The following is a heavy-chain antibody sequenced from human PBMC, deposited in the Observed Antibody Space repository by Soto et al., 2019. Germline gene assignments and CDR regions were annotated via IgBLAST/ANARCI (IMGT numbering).Heavy chain of an antibody. J-gene: IGHJ4*02. CDR3: ARRHYCGSD. V-gene: IGHV3-66*04. D-gene: IGHD3-10*01. CDR2: IYSGGST. Sequence: EVQLVESGGGLVQPGGSLRLSCAASGFSVSSNYMYWVRQAPGKGLECVSLIYSGGSTDHADSVKDRFTISRDNSKNTLYLQMNNLRVEDTAVYYCARRHYCGSDWGQGTLVTVSS. CDR1: GFSVSSNY.